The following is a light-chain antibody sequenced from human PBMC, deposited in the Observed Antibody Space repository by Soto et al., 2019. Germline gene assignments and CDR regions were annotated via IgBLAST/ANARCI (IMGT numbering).Light chain of an antibody. V-gene: IGKV3-20*01. CDR2: GAS. J-gene: IGKJ1*01. CDR3: QHYGTSPRT. Sequence: EIVLTQSPGTLSLSPGERATLSCRASQSVTNNYLAWYQQKPGQAPRLLLYGASSRATDVPDRFSGSGSGTDFTLTINRLEPEDFAVYYCQHYGTSPRTFGPGTKVEIK. CDR1: QSVTNNY.